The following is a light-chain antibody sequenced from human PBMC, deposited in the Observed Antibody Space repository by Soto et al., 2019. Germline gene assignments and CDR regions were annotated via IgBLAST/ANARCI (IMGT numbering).Light chain of an antibody. J-gene: IGKJ5*01. CDR2: DIS. Sequence: EVVVMQSRATLSVSPGGRCTLSCRASQTVSRNLAWYQQRPGQAPRLLIHDISNRATGVPARLSGSGSETEFTLTIRSPQSEDFAVYFCQQYNNWPSFGQGTRLEIK. CDR3: QQYNNWPS. V-gene: IGKV3-15*01. CDR1: QTVSRN.